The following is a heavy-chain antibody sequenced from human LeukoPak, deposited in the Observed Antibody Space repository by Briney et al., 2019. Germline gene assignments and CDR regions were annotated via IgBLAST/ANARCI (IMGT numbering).Heavy chain of an antibody. CDR1: GFTFSSYA. D-gene: IGHD1-20*01. J-gene: IGHJ6*02. CDR3: AFVGGITGTTNYYYYGMDV. Sequence: GRSLRLSCAASGFTFSSYAMHWVRQAPGKGLEWVAVISYHGSNKYYADSVKGRFTISRDNSKNTLSLQMNSLRPEDTAVYYCAFVGGITGTTNYYYYGMDVWGQGTTVTVSS. V-gene: IGHV3-30-3*01. CDR2: ISYHGSNK.